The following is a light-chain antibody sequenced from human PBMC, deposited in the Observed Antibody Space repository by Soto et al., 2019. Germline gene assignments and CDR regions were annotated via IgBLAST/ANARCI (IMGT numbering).Light chain of an antibody. Sequence: QSVLTQPASVSGSPGQAITISCTGTSSDVGGYNYVSWYQQHPGKAPQLMIYDVSNRPSGVSNRFSGSKSGNTASLTISGLQSEDEADYYCSSYTSSSTHVVFGGETKLTVL. J-gene: IGLJ2*01. CDR3: SSYTSSSTHVV. V-gene: IGLV2-14*01. CDR1: SSDVGGYNY. CDR2: DVS.